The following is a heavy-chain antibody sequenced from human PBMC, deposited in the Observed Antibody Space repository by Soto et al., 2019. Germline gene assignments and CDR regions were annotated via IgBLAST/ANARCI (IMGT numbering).Heavy chain of an antibody. V-gene: IGHV4-59*01. D-gene: IGHD5-18*01. CDR3: ARFAGMVTDGMDV. J-gene: IGHJ6*02. CDR1: GGSINYSY. Sequence: PSETLSLTCTVSGGSINYSYWTWIRQPPGKGLEWIGYISYTGSANYNASLKSRLTISVDTSKNQFSLKLSSVTAADTALYYCARFAGMVTDGMDVWGQGTTVTVSS. CDR2: ISYTGSA.